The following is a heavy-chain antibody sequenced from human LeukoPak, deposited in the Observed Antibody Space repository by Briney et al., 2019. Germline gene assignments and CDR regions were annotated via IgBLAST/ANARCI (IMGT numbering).Heavy chain of an antibody. CDR1: GFTFSSYV. V-gene: IGHV3-49*04. D-gene: IGHD2-2*01. J-gene: IGHJ4*02. CDR3: TRDLGYVWTLYYFDY. Sequence: GGSLRLSCAASGFTFSSYVMSWVRQAPGKWPDLVGFIRSKAYGGTTEYAASVKGRFTISRDDSKSIAYLQMNSLKTEDTAVYYCTRDLGYVWTLYYFDYWGQGTLVTVSS. CDR2: IRSKAYGGTT.